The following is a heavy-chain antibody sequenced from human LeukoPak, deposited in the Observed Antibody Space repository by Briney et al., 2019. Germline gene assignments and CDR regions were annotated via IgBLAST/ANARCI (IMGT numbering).Heavy chain of an antibody. V-gene: IGHV1-8*01. D-gene: IGHD2-2*01. CDR3: ARVPPVGDCSSTSCYSSAFDI. CDR2: MNPNSGNT. CDR1: GYTFTSYD. J-gene: IGHJ3*02. Sequence: ASVKVSCKASGYTFTSYDINWVRQATGQGLEWMGWMNPNSGNTGYAQKFQGRVTMTRNTPITTAYMELSSLRSEDTAVYYCARVPPVGDCSSTSCYSSAFDIWGQGTMVTVSS.